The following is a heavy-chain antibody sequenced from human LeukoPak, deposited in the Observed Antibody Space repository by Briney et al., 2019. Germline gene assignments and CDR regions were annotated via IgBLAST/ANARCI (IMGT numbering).Heavy chain of an antibody. J-gene: IGHJ4*02. CDR2: IIPIFGTA. CDR1: GGTFSSYA. V-gene: IGHV1-69*13. D-gene: IGHD3-3*01. CDR3: GRGPNTYYDFWSGYYPDFDY. Sequence: GASVKVSCKASGGTFSSYAISWVRQAPEQGLEWMGGIIPIFGTANYAQKFQGRVTITADEYTSTAYMELSSLRSEDTAVYYCGRGPNTYYDFWSGYYPDFDYWGQGTLVTVSS.